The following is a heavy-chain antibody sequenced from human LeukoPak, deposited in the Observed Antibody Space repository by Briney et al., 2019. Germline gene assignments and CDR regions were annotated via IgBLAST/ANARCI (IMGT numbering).Heavy chain of an antibody. CDR3: AREDYYDSGSNDY. J-gene: IGHJ4*02. CDR1: GYTFTSHD. Sequence: ASVKVSCKASGYTFTSHDINWVRQATGQGLEWMGWMNPNSGNTAYAQKFQGRVTISRNTSISTVYMEVSSLRSEDTAVYYCAREDYYDSGSNDYWGQGTLVTVSS. V-gene: IGHV1-8*01. D-gene: IGHD3-22*01. CDR2: MNPNSGNT.